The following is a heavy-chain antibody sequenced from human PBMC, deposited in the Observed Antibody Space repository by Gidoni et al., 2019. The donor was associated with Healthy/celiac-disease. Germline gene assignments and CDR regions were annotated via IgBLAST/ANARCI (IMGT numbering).Heavy chain of an antibody. J-gene: IGHJ4*02. V-gene: IGHV3-43*01. CDR1: GFTFDDYT. D-gene: IGHD6-6*01. CDR2: ISWDGGST. CDR3: ASDGSSSAY. Sequence: EVQLVESGGVVVQPGGSLRISCAASGFTFDDYTMHWVRKAPGKGLEWVSLISWDGGSTYYADSVKGRFTISRDNSKNSLYRQMNSLRTEDTALYYCASDGSSSAYWGQGTLVTVSS.